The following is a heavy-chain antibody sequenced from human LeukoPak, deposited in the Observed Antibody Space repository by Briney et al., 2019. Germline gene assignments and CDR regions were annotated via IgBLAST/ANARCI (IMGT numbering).Heavy chain of an antibody. D-gene: IGHD2-15*01. J-gene: IGHJ4*02. CDR1: GFTFSSYG. CDR2: IWYDGSNK. CDR3: ATRVVGETYIAVFDF. V-gene: IGHV3-33*01. Sequence: GGSLRLSCAASGFTFSSYGMHWVRQAPGKGLEWVAVIWYDGSNKYYADSVKGRFTISRDNSKNMVYLQMNSLRTDDTALYYCATRVVGETYIAVFDFWGQGTLVTVSS.